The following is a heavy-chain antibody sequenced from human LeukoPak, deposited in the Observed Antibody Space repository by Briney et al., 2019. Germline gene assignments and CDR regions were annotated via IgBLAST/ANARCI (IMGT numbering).Heavy chain of an antibody. Sequence: GASVNVSCKVSGYTLTELSMHWVRQAPGKGLEWMGGFDPEYGETIYAQKFQGRVTMTEDTSTDTAYMELSSLRSEDTAVYYCATSGGWPYYFDYWGQGTLVTVSS. CDR3: ATSGGWPYYFDY. CDR2: FDPEYGET. CDR1: GYTLTELS. D-gene: IGHD6-19*01. J-gene: IGHJ4*02. V-gene: IGHV1-24*01.